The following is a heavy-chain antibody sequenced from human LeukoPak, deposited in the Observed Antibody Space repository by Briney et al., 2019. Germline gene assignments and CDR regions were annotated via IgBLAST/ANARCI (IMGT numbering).Heavy chain of an antibody. D-gene: IGHD2-15*01. J-gene: IGHJ6*02. V-gene: IGHV1-2*02. CDR1: GYTFTGYY. CDR3: ARVLVVCNYYYYGMDV. Sequence: ASVTVSCKASGYTFTGYYMHWVRQAPGQGLEWLGWINPNSGGTNYAQKFQGRVAMTRDTSISTAYMELSRLRSEDTAVYYCARVLVVCNYYYYGMDVWGQGTTVTVSS. CDR2: INPNSGGT.